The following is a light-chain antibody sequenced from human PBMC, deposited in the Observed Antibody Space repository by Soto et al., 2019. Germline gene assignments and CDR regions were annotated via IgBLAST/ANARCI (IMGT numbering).Light chain of an antibody. CDR2: DAS. V-gene: IGKV1-39*01. J-gene: IGKJ1*01. Sequence: DIQMTQSPSSLSASVGDRVTITCRAIQSISTYLNWYQQKAGKAPKLLVYDASTLQSGVASRFSGSGSGTEFTLIISGLQPDDSATYYCQQYTNTNNPWMFGQGTKVDIK. CDR3: QQYTNTNNPWM. CDR1: QSISTY.